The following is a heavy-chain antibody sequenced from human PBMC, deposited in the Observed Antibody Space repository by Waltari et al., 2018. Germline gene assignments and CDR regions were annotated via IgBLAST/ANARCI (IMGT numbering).Heavy chain of an antibody. D-gene: IGHD6-13*01. CDR1: GGSFRGYY. J-gene: IGHJ4*02. Sequence: QVQLQQWGAGLLKPSETLSLTCAAYGGSFRGYYWSWIRQPPGKGLEWIGEINHSGSTNYNPSLKSRVTISVDTSKNQFSLKLSSVTAADTAVYYCARGRGSSSPEQDFDYWGRGTLVTVSS. CDR3: ARGRGSSSPEQDFDY. V-gene: IGHV4-34*01. CDR2: INHSGST.